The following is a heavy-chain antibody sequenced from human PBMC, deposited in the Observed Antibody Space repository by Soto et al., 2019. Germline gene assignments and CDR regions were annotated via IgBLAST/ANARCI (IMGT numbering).Heavy chain of an antibody. J-gene: IGHJ3*02. V-gene: IGHV3-48*02. CDR3: AGGDCSGGSCYSSDAFDI. D-gene: IGHD2-15*01. CDR2: ISSSSSTI. CDR1: VFTFSSYS. Sequence: WWSLTLFCPASVFTFSSYSMNWLRQAPGMGLEWVSYISSSSSTIYYADSVKGRFTISRDNAKNSLYLQMNSLRDEDTAVYYCAGGDCSGGSCYSSDAFDIWGQGTMVTVSS.